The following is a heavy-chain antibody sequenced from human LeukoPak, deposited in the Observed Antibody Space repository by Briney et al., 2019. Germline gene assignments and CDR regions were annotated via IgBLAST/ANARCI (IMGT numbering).Heavy chain of an antibody. CDR1: GFTFSSFG. CDR2: IWYDGSNK. D-gene: IGHD2-2*01. CDR3: AREVREVPH. V-gene: IGHV3-33*01. Sequence: PGRSLRLSCAASGFTFSSFGLHWVRQAPGKGLECVAVIWYDGSNKIYAESVKGRFTISRDNSKNTLYLQMNSLRAEDTAVYYCAREVREVPHWGQGTLVTVSS. J-gene: IGHJ4*02.